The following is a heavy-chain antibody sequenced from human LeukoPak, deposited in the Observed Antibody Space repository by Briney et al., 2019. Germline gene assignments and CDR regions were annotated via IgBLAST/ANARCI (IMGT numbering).Heavy chain of an antibody. Sequence: GGSLRLSCAASGFTFSSYWMHWVRQAPGKGLVWVSCINSDGSSTSYADSVKGRFTISRDNAKNTLYLQMNSLRAEDTAVYYCARDLLFYSGFDPWGQGTLVTVSS. D-gene: IGHD2-15*01. CDR3: ARDLLFYSGFDP. CDR1: GFTFSSYW. J-gene: IGHJ5*02. CDR2: INSDGSST. V-gene: IGHV3-74*01.